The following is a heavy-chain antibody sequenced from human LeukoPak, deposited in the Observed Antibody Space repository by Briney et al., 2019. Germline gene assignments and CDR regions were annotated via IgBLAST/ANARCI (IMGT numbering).Heavy chain of an antibody. CDR1: GFPFSKYS. J-gene: IGHJ5*02. CDR2: ISSGSSDI. V-gene: IGHV3-21*05. Sequence: GGSLRLSCVASGFPFSKYSMNWVRQAPGKGLEGVSYISSGSSDIYYAGSVKGRFTISRDNAKNSLYLQMNSLRAEDTAVYYCARDARGYYNWFDPWGQGTLVTVSS. CDR3: ARDARGYYNWFDP. D-gene: IGHD2-15*01.